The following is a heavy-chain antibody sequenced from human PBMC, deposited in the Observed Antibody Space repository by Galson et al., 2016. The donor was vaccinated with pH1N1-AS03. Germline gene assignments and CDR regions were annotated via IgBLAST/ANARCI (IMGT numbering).Heavy chain of an antibody. D-gene: IGHD5-24*01. CDR1: GFSLSTGGMR. Sequence: PALVNPTQTRTLTCTFSGFSLSTGGMRVGWIRQPPGKALEWLGRIEWDDGTFYTTSLKTRLTISKDTSKNQVALKMTTMDPLDTGTFYCARTLHYNPGLDVWGPGATVTVSS. J-gene: IGHJ6*02. CDR2: IEWDDGT. CDR3: ARTLHYNPGLDV. V-gene: IGHV2-70*04.